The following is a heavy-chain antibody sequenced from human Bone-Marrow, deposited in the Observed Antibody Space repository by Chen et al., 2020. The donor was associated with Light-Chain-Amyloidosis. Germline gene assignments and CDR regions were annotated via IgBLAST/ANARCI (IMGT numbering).Heavy chain of an antibody. V-gene: IGHV5-51*01. D-gene: IGHD5-12*01. CDR3: ARRSDGYTFDY. CDR2: IYPDESDS. CDR1: GYTFPNYW. J-gene: IGHJ4*02. Sequence: EVQLEQSGPEVKKPGESLKISCKGSGYTFPNYWIGWVRQMPGKGLEWMGVIYPDESDSRYSPSFEGQVTISADKSITTAYLQWRSLKASDTALYDCARRSDGYTFDYWGQGTLVTVSS.